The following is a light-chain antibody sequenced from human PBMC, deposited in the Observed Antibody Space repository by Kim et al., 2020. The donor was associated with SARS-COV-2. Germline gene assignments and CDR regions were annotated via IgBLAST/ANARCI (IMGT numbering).Light chain of an antibody. J-gene: IGLJ2*01. CDR1: TSNIGTNY. CDR3: ASWDASLRGVV. Sequence: QSVLTQPPSASGTPGQRVTISCSGSTSNIGTNYVFWYEQLPGTAPNLLISRNNQRPSGVPARFSASKSGTTASLAISGLRSEDEADYYCASWDASLRGVVFGGGTQLTVL. CDR2: RNN. V-gene: IGLV1-47*01.